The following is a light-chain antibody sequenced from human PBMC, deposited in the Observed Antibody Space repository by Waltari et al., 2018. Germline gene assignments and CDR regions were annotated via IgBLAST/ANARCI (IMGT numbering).Light chain of an antibody. Sequence: VFTQSPATLSLSPGERATLSCRDSQSVSTYLAWYQQKPGQAPRLLIYDASNRATGIPARFSGSGSGTDCTLTISSLEPEDFAVYYCQQRSTLLTFGGGTKVEIK. CDR2: DAS. J-gene: IGKJ4*01. CDR3: QQRSTLLT. CDR1: QSVSTY. V-gene: IGKV3-11*01.